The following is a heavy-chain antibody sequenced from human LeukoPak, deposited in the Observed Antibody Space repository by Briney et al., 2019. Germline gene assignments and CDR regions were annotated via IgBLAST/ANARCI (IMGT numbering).Heavy chain of an antibody. CDR2: ISSSSSYT. CDR3: ARGGYCSGGSCYPAKDFDY. J-gene: IGHJ4*02. CDR1: GFTFSDYY. V-gene: IGHV3-11*06. D-gene: IGHD2-15*01. Sequence: KAGGSLRLSCAASGFTFSDYYMTWLRQAPGKGLDWVSYISSSSSYTNYADSVKGRFTISRDNAKNSLYLQMNSLRAEDTAVYYCARGGYCSGGSCYPAKDFDYWGQGTLVTVSS.